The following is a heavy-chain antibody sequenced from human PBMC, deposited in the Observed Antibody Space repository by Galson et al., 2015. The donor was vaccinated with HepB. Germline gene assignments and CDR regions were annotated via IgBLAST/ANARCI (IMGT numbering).Heavy chain of an antibody. CDR1: GFTFSSYW. J-gene: IGHJ4*02. D-gene: IGHD6-19*01. CDR3: ARDCLHPEQWLEDYFDY. Sequence: SLRLSCAASGFTFSSYWMSWVRQAPGKGLEWVANIKQDGSEKYYVDSVKGRFTISRDNAKNSLYLQMNSLRAEDTAVYYCARDCLHPEQWLEDYFDYWGQGTLVTVSS. CDR2: IKQDGSEK. V-gene: IGHV3-7*03.